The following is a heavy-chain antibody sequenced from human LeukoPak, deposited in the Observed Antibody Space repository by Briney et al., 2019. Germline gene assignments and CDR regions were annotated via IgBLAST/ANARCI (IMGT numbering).Heavy chain of an antibody. CDR2: ISSSSSYI. Sequence: GGSLRLSCAASGFTFSSYSMNWVRQAPGKGLEWVSSISSSSSYIYYADSVKGRFTISRDNAKNSLYLQMNSLRAEDTAVYYCARGDTVADWFDPWGQGTLVTVSS. V-gene: IGHV3-21*01. J-gene: IGHJ5*02. CDR1: GFTFSSYS. D-gene: IGHD2-21*01. CDR3: ARGDTVADWFDP.